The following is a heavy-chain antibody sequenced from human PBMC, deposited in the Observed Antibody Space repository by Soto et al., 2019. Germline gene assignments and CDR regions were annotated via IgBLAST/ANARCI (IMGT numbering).Heavy chain of an antibody. CDR2: INSDGSST. D-gene: IGHD5-12*01. CDR1: GFTFSTYR. J-gene: IGHJ3*02. CDR3: ARDGLDIVAPEAFDI. Sequence: EVQLVESGGGLVQPGGSLRLSCAASGFTFSTYRMHWVRQAPGKGLVWVSRINSDGSSTSYADSVKGRFTISRDNAKNTLYLQMNSLRAEDTAVYYCARDGLDIVAPEAFDIWGQGTMVTVSS. V-gene: IGHV3-74*01.